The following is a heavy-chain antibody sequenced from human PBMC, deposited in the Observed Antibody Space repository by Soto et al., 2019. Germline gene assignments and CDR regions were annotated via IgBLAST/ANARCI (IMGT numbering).Heavy chain of an antibody. CDR1: GYTFTNYW. CDR2: IYPGDSDT. CDR3: AASIFYYGMDV. Sequence: HGESLKISCNGSGYTFTNYWIGWVRQMPGKGLEWMGIIYPGDSDTKYNPSFQGQVTISADKSITTTYLQWSSLRASDTAIYYCAASIFYYGMDVWGQGTTVTV. J-gene: IGHJ6*02. V-gene: IGHV5-51*01.